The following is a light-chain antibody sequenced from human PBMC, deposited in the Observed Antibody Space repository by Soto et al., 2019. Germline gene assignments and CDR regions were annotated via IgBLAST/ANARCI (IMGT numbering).Light chain of an antibody. CDR2: DTS. CDR3: QHRRYLVT. J-gene: IGKJ4*01. CDR1: QIVGSY. V-gene: IGKV3-11*01. Sequence: IVLTQSPATLSLSPGERGTLSCRASQIVGSYLPWYKQKPGQAPRLLIYDTSNRATGIPARFSGSGSGTDFTLTISSQEPEGSACYYCQHRRYLVTFGGGPQVEIK.